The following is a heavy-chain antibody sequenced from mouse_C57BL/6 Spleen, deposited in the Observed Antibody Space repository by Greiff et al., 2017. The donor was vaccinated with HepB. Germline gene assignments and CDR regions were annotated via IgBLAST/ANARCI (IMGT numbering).Heavy chain of an antibody. CDR3: VRPTVVEGWFAY. CDR2: IRSKSNNYAT. V-gene: IGHV10-1*01. Sequence: EVHLVESGGGLVQPKGSLKLSCAASGFSFNTYAMNWVRQAPGKGLEWVARIRSKSNNYATYYADSVKDRFTISRDDSESMLYLQMNNLKTEDTAMYYCVRPTVVEGWFAYWGQGTLVTVSA. CDR1: GFSFNTYA. D-gene: IGHD1-1*01. J-gene: IGHJ3*01.